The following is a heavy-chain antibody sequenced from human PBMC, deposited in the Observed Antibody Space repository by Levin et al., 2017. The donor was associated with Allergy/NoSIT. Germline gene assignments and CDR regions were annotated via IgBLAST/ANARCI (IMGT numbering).Heavy chain of an antibody. V-gene: IGHV3-21*01. CDR1: GFTFSSYS. CDR3: ARDRSSSWKDY. Sequence: GESLKISCAASGFTFSSYSMNWVRQAPGKGLEWVSSISSSSSYIYYADSVKGRFTISRDNAKNSLYLQMNSLRAEDTAVYYCARDRSSSWKDYWGQGTLVTVSS. J-gene: IGHJ4*02. CDR2: ISSSSSYI. D-gene: IGHD6-13*01.